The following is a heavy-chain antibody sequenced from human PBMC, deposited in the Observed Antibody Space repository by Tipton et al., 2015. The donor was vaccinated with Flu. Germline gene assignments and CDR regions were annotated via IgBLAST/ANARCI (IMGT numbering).Heavy chain of an antibody. CDR2: IYHSGNT. D-gene: IGHD3-22*01. J-gene: IGHJ4*02. CDR1: GDSITSNNW. V-gene: IGHV4-4*02. Sequence: GSLRLSCDVSGDSITSNNWWSWVRQPPGKGLEWIGEIYHSGNTNYNPSLKSRVTISMDKSRNQFSLRLSSVTAADTAVYYCTTSGYHPIDYWGQGILVTVSS. CDR3: TTSGYHPIDY.